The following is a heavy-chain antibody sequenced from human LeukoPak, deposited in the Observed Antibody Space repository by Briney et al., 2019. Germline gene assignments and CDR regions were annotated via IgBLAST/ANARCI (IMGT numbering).Heavy chain of an antibody. V-gene: IGHV3-23*01. CDR3: AKERGYSYGLGGEFDY. CDR2: ISGSGGST. Sequence: GGSLRLSCAASGFTFSSYAMSWVRQAPGKGLEWVSAISGSGGSTYYADSAKGRFTISRDNSKNTLYLQMNSLRAEDTAVYYCAKERGYSYGLGGEFDYWGQGTLVTVSS. CDR1: GFTFSSYA. J-gene: IGHJ4*02. D-gene: IGHD5-18*01.